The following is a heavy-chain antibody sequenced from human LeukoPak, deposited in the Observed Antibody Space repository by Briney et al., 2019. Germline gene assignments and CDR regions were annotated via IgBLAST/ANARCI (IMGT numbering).Heavy chain of an antibody. Sequence: SETLSLTCAVSGGSISSSNWWSWVRQPPGKGLEWIGEIYHSGSTNYNPSLKSRVTISVDKSKNQFSLKLSSVTAADTAVYYCASSVYDSSGYYPDYWGQGTLVTVSS. J-gene: IGHJ4*02. CDR3: ASSVYDSSGYYPDY. CDR1: GGSISSSNW. V-gene: IGHV4-4*02. CDR2: IYHSGST. D-gene: IGHD3-22*01.